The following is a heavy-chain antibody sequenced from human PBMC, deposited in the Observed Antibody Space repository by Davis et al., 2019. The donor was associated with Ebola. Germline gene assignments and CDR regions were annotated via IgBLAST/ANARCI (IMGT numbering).Heavy chain of an antibody. V-gene: IGHV1-2*04. D-gene: IGHD1-26*01. CDR1: GYTFTGYY. CDR2: SNPNSGRT. Sequence: ASVTVSCKASGYTFTGYYMHWVRQAPGQGLEWMGWSNPNSGRTNYAQKIQGWVTMTKDTSISTAYMELSRLRSDDTAVYYCARGGGSSKRTMGYWGQGTLVTVSS. J-gene: IGHJ4*02. CDR3: ARGGGSSKRTMGY.